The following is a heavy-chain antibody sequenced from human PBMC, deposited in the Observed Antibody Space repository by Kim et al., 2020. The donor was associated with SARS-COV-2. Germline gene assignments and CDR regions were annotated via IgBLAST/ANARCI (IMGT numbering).Heavy chain of an antibody. CDR1: GGSVSSGSYY. CDR3: ASSGYYGNDAFDI. J-gene: IGHJ3*02. Sequence: SETLSLTCTVSGGSVSSGSYYWSWIRQPPGKGLEWIGYIYYSGSNNYNPSLKSRVTISVDTSKNQFSLKLSSVTAADTAVYYCASSGYYGNDAFDIWGQGTMVTVSS. V-gene: IGHV4-61*01. D-gene: IGHD3-22*01. CDR2: IYYSGSN.